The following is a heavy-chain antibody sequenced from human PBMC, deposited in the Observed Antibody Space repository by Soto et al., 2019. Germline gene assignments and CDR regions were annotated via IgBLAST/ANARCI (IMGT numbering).Heavy chain of an antibody. V-gene: IGHV4-59*01. CDR1: AGSIAAYY. Sequence: KASETLSLTCTVSAGSIAAYYWSWIRQPPGKGLEWIGYIYYSGSTNYNPSLKSRVTISVDTSKNQFSLKLSSVTAADTAVYYCARVDWGSFDYWGQGTLVTVSS. CDR3: ARVDWGSFDY. CDR2: IYYSGST. D-gene: IGHD7-27*01. J-gene: IGHJ4*02.